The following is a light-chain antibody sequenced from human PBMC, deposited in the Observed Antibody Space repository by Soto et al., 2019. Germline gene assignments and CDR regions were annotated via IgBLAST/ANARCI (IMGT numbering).Light chain of an antibody. CDR1: SSNIGSNT. CDR3: AAWDDSLSGYV. J-gene: IGLJ1*01. V-gene: IGLV1-44*01. CDR2: SND. Sequence: QAVVTQPPSASGTPGQSVTISCSGGSSNIGSNTVTWYQHLPGTAPKLLIHSNDQRPSGVPDRFSGSKSGTSASLAISGLQSEDEADYYCAAWDDSLSGYVFGTGTKVTVL.